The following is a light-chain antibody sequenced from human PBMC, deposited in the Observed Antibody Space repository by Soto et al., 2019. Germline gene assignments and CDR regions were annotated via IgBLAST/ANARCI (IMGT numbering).Light chain of an antibody. CDR1: QGISNH. Sequence: DIQMTQSPSSLSASVGDSVTITCRASQGISNHLAWYQQKPGKVPKLLIYAASTLQVGVPSRFSGSGSGTDYTLTISSLQPEDVATYYCQKYNSAPWTFGQGTKVEIK. V-gene: IGKV1-27*01. CDR3: QKYNSAPWT. J-gene: IGKJ1*01. CDR2: AAS.